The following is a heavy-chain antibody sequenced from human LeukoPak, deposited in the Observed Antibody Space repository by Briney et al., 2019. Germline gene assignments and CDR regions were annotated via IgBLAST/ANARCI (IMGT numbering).Heavy chain of an antibody. V-gene: IGHV3-11*01. CDR2: ITSSGTTT. CDR1: GFSFSDSY. Sequence: GGSLRLSCSASGFSFSDSYMSWFRLSPEKGLEWIAYITSSGTTTEYADSVKGRFTISRVDAKNSLYLQMNSLRPEDTAVYYCARDPDYGDPYWGQGTLVTVSS. J-gene: IGHJ4*02. CDR3: ARDPDYGDPY. D-gene: IGHD4/OR15-4a*01.